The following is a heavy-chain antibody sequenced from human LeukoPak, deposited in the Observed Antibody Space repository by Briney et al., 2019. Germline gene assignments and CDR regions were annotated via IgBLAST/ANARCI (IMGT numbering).Heavy chain of an antibody. CDR3: AKWSYSSGPPHWFDP. Sequence: GGPLRLSCAASGFTFSSYAMSWVRQAPGKGLEWVSAISGSGGSTYYADSMKGRFTISRDNSKNTLYLQMNSLRAEDTAVYYCAKWSYSSGPPHWFDPWGQGTLVTVSS. CDR1: GFTFSSYA. CDR2: ISGSGGST. D-gene: IGHD6-19*01. J-gene: IGHJ5*02. V-gene: IGHV3-23*01.